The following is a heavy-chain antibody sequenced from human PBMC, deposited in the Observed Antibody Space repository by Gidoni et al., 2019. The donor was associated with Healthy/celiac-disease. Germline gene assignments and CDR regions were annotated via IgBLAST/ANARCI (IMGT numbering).Heavy chain of an antibody. V-gene: IGHV3-23*01. CDR2: ISGSGGST. J-gene: IGHJ4*02. D-gene: IGHD3-3*01. Sequence: EVQLLASGGGLVQPGGSLRLSCAASGFTFSSYAMSWVRQAPGKGLGWVSAISGSGGSTYYADSVKGRFTISRDNSKNTLYLQMNSLRAEDTAVYYCASTIFGVVSGFDYWGQGTLVTVSS. CDR1: GFTFSSYA. CDR3: ASTIFGVVSGFDY.